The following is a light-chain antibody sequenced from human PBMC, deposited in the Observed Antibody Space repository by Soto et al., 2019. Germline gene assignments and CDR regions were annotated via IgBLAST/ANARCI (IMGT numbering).Light chain of an antibody. J-gene: IGLJ1*01. V-gene: IGLV2-14*03. CDR3: ISYTSDDVRYV. CDR1: SSDVGAFNY. Sequence: QSVLTQPASVSGSPGQAITISCSGTSSDVGAFNYVSWYQQHPGKAPKLMIYDVSNRPSGVSNRFSGSKSGNTASLTISGLQSEDEADYYCISYTSDDVRYVFGTGTKVTVL. CDR2: DVS.